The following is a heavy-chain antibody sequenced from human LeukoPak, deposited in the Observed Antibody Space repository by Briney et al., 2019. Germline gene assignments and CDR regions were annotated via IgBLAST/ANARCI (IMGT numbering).Heavy chain of an antibody. D-gene: IGHD3-3*01. Sequence: GGSLRLSCAASGFTFSSYAMHWVRQAPGKGLEWVAVISYDGSNKYYADSVKGRFTISRDNSKNTLYLQMNSLRAEDTAVYYCARGGWTYYDFWSGYCTWPTIPPIDYWGQGTLVTVSS. CDR2: ISYDGSNK. CDR1: GFTFSSYA. CDR3: ARGGWTYYDFWSGYCTWPTIPPIDY. J-gene: IGHJ4*02. V-gene: IGHV3-30-3*01.